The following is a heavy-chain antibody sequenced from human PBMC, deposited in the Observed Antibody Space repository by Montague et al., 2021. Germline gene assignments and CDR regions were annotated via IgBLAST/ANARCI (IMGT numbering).Heavy chain of an antibody. D-gene: IGHD5-18*01. CDR2: IYPDDSDT. V-gene: IGHV5-51*01. Sequence: QSGAEVKKPGESLKISCKGSGYSFTSYWVGWVRQMPGKGLEWMGSIYPDDSDTRYSPSFQGQVTISADKSISTAYLQWSSLKASDTAIYYCARSHGRQLYFDYWDQGTLVTGSS. CDR3: ARSHGRQLYFDY. J-gene: IGHJ4*02. CDR1: GYSFTSYW.